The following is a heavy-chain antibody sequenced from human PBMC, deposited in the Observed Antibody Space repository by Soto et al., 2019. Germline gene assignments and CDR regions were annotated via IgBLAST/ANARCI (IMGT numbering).Heavy chain of an antibody. V-gene: IGHV1-18*04. J-gene: IGHJ3*02. Sequence: GASVKVSCKASGYTFTSDGISWVRQAPGQGLEWMGWISAYNGNTNYAQKLQGRVTMTTDTSTSTAYMELRSLRSEDTAMYYCAREEACYYASGSYYNTRHDAFDISAQGTMVTVSS. CDR1: GYTFTSDG. D-gene: IGHD3-10*01. CDR3: AREEACYYASGSYYNTRHDAFDI. CDR2: ISAYNGNT.